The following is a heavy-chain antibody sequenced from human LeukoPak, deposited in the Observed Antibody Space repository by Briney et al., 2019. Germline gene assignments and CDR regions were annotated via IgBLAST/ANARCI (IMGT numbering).Heavy chain of an antibody. Sequence: PGGSLRLSCAASGFTFSSYAMSWVRQAPGKGLEWVSYISHTGSTMSYADSVKGRFTISRDNARNSLHLQMNSLRAEDTAVYYCAIPPLSGTGSSRPLAEMDVWGQGTTVTVSS. J-gene: IGHJ6*02. V-gene: IGHV3-48*04. D-gene: IGHD3-10*01. CDR1: GFTFSSYA. CDR3: AIPPLSGTGSSRPLAEMDV. CDR2: ISHTGSTM.